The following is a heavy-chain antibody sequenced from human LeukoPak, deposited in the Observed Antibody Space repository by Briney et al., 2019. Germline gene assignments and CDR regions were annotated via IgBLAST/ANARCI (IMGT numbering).Heavy chain of an antibody. V-gene: IGHV3-21*01. D-gene: IGHD5-18*01. CDR3: AREISKGDTAMGALDI. Sequence: GGSLRLSCAASGFTFSSYSMNWARQAPGKGLEWVSSISSSSSYIYYADSVKGRFTISRDNAKNSLYLQMNSLRAEDTAVYYCAREISKGDTAMGALDIWGQGTMVTVSS. CDR1: GFTFSSYS. CDR2: ISSSSSYI. J-gene: IGHJ3*02.